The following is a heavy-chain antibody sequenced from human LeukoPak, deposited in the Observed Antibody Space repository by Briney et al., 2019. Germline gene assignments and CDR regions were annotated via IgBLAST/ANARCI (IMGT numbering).Heavy chain of an antibody. J-gene: IGHJ5*02. CDR3: ARDGQWLVLWWFDP. CDR1: GFTFSSYA. Sequence: GGSLRLSCAASGFTFSSYAMHWVRQAPGKGLEWVAVISYDGSNKYYADSVKGRFTISRDNSKNTPYLQMNSLRAEDTAVYYCARDGQWLVLWWFDPWGRGTLVTVSS. V-gene: IGHV3-30*04. CDR2: ISYDGSNK. D-gene: IGHD6-19*01.